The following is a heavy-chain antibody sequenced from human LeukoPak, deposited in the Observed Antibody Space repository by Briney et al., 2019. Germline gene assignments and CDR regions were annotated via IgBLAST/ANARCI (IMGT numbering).Heavy chain of an antibody. Sequence: ASVKVSCKASGYTFTGYYMHWVRQAPGQGLEWMGWINPNSGGTNYAQKFQGRVTMTRDTSISTAYMELSRLRSDDTAVYYCATPPSSGSDAFDIWGQGTMVTVSS. V-gene: IGHV1-2*02. J-gene: IGHJ3*02. CDR2: INPNSGGT. CDR1: GYTFTGYY. CDR3: ATPPSSGSDAFDI. D-gene: IGHD6-19*01.